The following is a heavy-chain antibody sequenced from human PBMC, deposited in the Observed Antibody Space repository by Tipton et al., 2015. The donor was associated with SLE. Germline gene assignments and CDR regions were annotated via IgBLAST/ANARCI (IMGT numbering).Heavy chain of an antibody. J-gene: IGHJ4*02. CDR2: IYHSGST. CDR3: ARDLYSYGWFDY. Sequence: TLSLTCNVSGGSMTYYYWSWIRQPPGKGLEWIGYIYHSGSTYYKPSLKSRVTISLDTSKNQFSLKLNSVTAADTAVYYCARDLYSYGWFDYWGQGTLVTVSS. D-gene: IGHD5-18*01. V-gene: IGHV4-59*12. CDR1: GGSMTYYY.